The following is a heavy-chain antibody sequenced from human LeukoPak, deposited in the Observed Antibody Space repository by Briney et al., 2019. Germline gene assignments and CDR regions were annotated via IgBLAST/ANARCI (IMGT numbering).Heavy chain of an antibody. CDR3: ARSSGDFDY. J-gene: IGHJ4*02. D-gene: IGHD7-27*01. CDR2: INHSGST. V-gene: IGHV4-34*01. Sequence: SETLSVTCAVYGGSFSGYYWSWIRQPPGKGLEWIGEINHSGSTNYNPSLKSRVTISVDTSKNQFSLKLSSVTAAYTAVYYCARSSGDFDYWGKGTLVT. CDR1: GGSFSGYY.